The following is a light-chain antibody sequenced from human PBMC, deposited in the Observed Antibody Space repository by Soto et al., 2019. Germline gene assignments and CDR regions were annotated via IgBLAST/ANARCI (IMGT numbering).Light chain of an antibody. J-gene: IGLJ3*02. CDR1: SSNIGAGYA. CDR3: QSFDNNLSAWV. V-gene: IGLV1-40*01. CDR2: GT. Sequence: QSVLTQSPSVSGAPGQRVTISCTGSSSNIGAGYAVHWYQQLPGTGPRLLMYGTYRPSGVPDRFSGSKSSTSASLAISGVQPEDEADYYCQSFDNNLSAWVFGGGTKLTVL.